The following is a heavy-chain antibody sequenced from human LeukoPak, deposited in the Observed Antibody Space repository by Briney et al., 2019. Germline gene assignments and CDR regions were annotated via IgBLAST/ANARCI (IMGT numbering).Heavy chain of an antibody. J-gene: IGHJ3*02. D-gene: IGHD3-9*01. Sequence: GGSLRLSCAASGFTFSSFGMHWVRQAPGMGLEWVAVISYDGRNKYYADSVKGRFTISRDNSKNTLYLQMNSLRAEDTTVYYCAKGVYIGWLGLWGAFDIWGQGTMVTVSS. CDR1: GFTFSSFG. V-gene: IGHV3-30*18. CDR2: ISYDGRNK. CDR3: AKGVYIGWLGLWGAFDI.